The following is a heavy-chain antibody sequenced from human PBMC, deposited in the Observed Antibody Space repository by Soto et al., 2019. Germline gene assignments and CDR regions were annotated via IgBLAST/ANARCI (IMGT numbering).Heavy chain of an antibody. V-gene: IGHV3-30*03. J-gene: IGHJ4*02. Sequence: GGSLRLSCAASGFTFSNYGIHWVRQAPGKGLEWVAVISYDGNNKYYADSVKGRFTISRDNSKNTLFLQMNSLRADDTAVYYCARDQAVAGPFDYWGRGTLVTVSS. D-gene: IGHD6-19*01. CDR2: ISYDGNNK. CDR3: ARDQAVAGPFDY. CDR1: GFTFSNYG.